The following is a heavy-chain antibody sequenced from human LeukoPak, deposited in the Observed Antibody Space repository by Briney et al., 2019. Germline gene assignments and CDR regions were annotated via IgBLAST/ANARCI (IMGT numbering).Heavy chain of an antibody. Sequence: ASVKVSCKASGYTFTNYGISWVRQAPGQGLEWMGWISAYNDNTYYPQRLQGRVSMTTETSTSTAYMELGSLRSDDTAVYCCARDYSKDYSDSSGYLDYWGQGTLVTVSS. CDR2: ISAYNDNT. V-gene: IGHV1-18*01. D-gene: IGHD3-22*01. J-gene: IGHJ4*02. CDR1: GYTFTNYG. CDR3: ARDYSKDYSDSSGYLDY.